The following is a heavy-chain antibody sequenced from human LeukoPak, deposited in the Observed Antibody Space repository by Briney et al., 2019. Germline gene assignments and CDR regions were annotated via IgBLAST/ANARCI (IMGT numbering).Heavy chain of an antibody. J-gene: IGHJ4*02. CDR1: GFTFSSYA. D-gene: IGHD1-1*01. V-gene: IGHV3-30*04. Sequence: GGSLRLSCAASGFTFSSYAMHWVRQAPGKGLEWVAVISYDGSNKYYADSVKGRFTISRDNSKNTLYLQMNSLRAEDTAVYYCAMPPLAWIDGAHSPYFDYWGQGTLVTVSS. CDR2: ISYDGSNK. CDR3: AMPPLAWIDGAHSPYFDY.